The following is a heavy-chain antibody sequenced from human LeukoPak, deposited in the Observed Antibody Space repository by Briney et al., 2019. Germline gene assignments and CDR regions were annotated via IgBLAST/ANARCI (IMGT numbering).Heavy chain of an antibody. CDR1: GFTFSSYA. CDR3: AFAGRFLEWLSIFDY. CDR2: ISGSGGST. Sequence: GGSLRRSCAASGFTFSSYAMSWVRQAPGKGLEWVSAISGSGGSTCYADSVKGRFTISRDNSKNTLYLQMNSLRAEDTAVYYCAFAGRFLEWLSIFDYWGQGTLVTVSS. V-gene: IGHV3-23*01. D-gene: IGHD3-3*01. J-gene: IGHJ4*02.